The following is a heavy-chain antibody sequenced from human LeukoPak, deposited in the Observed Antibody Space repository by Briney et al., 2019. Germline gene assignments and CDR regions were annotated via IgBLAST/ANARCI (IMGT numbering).Heavy chain of an antibody. D-gene: IGHD1-1*01. V-gene: IGHV3-21*01. J-gene: IGHJ4*02. CDR1: GFTFSSYS. Sequence: GGSLRLSCAASGFTFSSYSMNWVRQAPGKGLEWVSSISSSSSYIYYADSVKGRFTISRDNAKNSLYLQMNSLRAEDTAVCYCASGFTGTFTDYWGQGTLVTVSS. CDR2: ISSSSSYI. CDR3: ASGFTGTFTDY.